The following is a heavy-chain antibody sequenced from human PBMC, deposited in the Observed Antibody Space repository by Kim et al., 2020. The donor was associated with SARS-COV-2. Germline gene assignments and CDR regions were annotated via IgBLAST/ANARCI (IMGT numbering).Heavy chain of an antibody. D-gene: IGHD5-18*01. CDR1: GFTFSSYN. CDR2: ISSSSSYI. Sequence: GGSLRLSCAASGFTFSSYNMNWVRQALGRGLEWVSSISSSSSYIYYADSVKGRFTVSRDNAKNSLFLQMNSLRADDTAVYHCARDSWGGGFSYGFDYWGQGTLVTVSS. J-gene: IGHJ4*02. CDR3: ARDSWGGGFSYGFDY. V-gene: IGHV3-21*01.